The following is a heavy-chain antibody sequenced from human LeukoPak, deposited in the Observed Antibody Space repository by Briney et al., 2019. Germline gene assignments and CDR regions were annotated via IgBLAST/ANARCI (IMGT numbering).Heavy chain of an antibody. CDR3: AREGSGYDFWSGYYLKGYYFDY. V-gene: IGHV1-69*05. J-gene: IGHJ4*02. Sequence: SVKVSCKASGGTFSSYAISWVRQAPGQGLGWMGRIIPIFGTANYAQKFQGRVTITTDESTSTAYMELSSLRSEDTAVYYCAREGSGYDFWSGYYLKGYYFDYWGQGTLVTVSS. D-gene: IGHD3-3*01. CDR1: GGTFSSYA. CDR2: IIPIFGTA.